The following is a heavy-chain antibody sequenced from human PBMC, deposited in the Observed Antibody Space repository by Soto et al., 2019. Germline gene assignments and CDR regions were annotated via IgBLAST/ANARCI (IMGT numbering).Heavy chain of an antibody. V-gene: IGHV3-33*01. CDR1: GFTFSSYG. CDR2: IWYDGSNK. D-gene: IGHD3-10*01. J-gene: IGHJ6*02. Sequence: QVQLVESGGGVVQPGRSLRLSCAASGFTFSSYGMHWVRQAPGKGLEWVAVIWYDGSNKYYADSVKGRFTISRDNSKNTLYLQMNSLRAEDTAVYYCARDSFQLLWFGELDPPHGMDGWGQGTTVTVS. CDR3: ARDSFQLLWFGELDPPHGMDG.